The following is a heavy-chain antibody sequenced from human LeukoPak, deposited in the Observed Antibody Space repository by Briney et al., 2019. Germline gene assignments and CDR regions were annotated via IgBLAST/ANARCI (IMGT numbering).Heavy chain of an antibody. J-gene: IGHJ5*02. CDR2: IYYSGST. D-gene: IGHD6-6*01. CDR1: GGSISSYY. CDR3: ARGAYSSSSNWFDP. Sequence: PSETLSLTCTVSGGSISSYYWSWIRQPPATGLEWVGYIYYSGSTNYNPSLKCRVTISVDTSKNQFSLKLSSVTAADTAVYYCARGAYSSSSNWFDPWGQGTLVTVSS. V-gene: IGHV4-59*01.